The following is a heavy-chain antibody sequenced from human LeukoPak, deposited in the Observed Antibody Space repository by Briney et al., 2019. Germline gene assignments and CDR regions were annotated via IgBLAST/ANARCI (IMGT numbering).Heavy chain of an antibody. J-gene: IGHJ4*02. CDR3: AKGRTGFSYGYGIDY. D-gene: IGHD5-18*01. V-gene: IGHV3-23*01. Sequence: GGSLRLSCEASGFTFNNHGISWVRQAPGKGLEWVSSISTSDGTTYYADSVKGRFTISRDNSKNTLYLQMNSLRAEDAAIYYCAKGRTGFSYGYGIDYWGQGTLVTVSS. CDR1: GFTFNNHG. CDR2: ISTSDGTT.